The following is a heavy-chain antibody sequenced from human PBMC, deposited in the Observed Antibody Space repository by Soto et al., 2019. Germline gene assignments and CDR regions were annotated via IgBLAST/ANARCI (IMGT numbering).Heavy chain of an antibody. Sequence: QVQLQESGPGLVKPSGTLSLTCAVSGGSISSSNWWSWVRQPPGKGLEWIGEIYHSGSTNYNPSLKSRVTISVDKSKYQFSLKLSSVTAADTAVYYCALDSSSSHGGLYYYAMDVWGQGTTVTVSS. D-gene: IGHD6-6*01. CDR3: ALDSSSSHGGLYYYAMDV. CDR2: IYHSGST. CDR1: GGSISSSNW. J-gene: IGHJ6*02. V-gene: IGHV4-4*02.